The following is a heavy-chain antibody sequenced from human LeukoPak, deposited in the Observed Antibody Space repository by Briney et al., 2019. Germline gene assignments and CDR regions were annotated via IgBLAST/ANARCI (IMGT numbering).Heavy chain of an antibody. CDR2: IYYSGST. CDR3: ARVGSGSYYVYYYYMDV. CDR1: GGSISSYY. Sequence: SETLSLTCTVSGGSISSYYWSWIRQPPGKGLEWIGYIYYSGSTNDNPSLKSRVTLSVDTSKNQSSLKLRSVTAADTAVYYCARVGSGSYYVYYYYMDVWGKGTTVTVSS. V-gene: IGHV4-59*01. J-gene: IGHJ6*03. D-gene: IGHD1-26*01.